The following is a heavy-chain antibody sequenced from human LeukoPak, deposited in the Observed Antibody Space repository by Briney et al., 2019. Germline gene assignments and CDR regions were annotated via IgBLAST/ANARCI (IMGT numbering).Heavy chain of an antibody. CDR2: INHSGST. J-gene: IGHJ5*02. D-gene: IGHD2-2*01. CDR3: ARGVGRYCSSTSCYHNWFDP. V-gene: IGHV4-34*01. CDR1: GGSFSGYY. Sequence: SETLSLTCAVYGGSFSGYYWSWIRRPPGKGLEWIGEINHSGSTNYNPSLKSRVTISVDTSKNQFPLKLSSVTAADTAVYYCARGVGRYCSSTSCYHNWFDPWGQGTLVTVSS.